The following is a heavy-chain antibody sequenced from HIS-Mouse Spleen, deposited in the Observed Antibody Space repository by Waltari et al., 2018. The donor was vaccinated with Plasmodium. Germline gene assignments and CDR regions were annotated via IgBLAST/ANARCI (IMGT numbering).Heavy chain of an antibody. J-gene: IGHJ3*02. CDR1: GFTFSSYW. D-gene: IGHD6-6*01. Sequence: EVQLVESGGGLVQPGGSLRLSCAASGFTFSSYWMSGVRQAPGKGLEWGDNIKQDGSEKYYVDSVKGRFTISRDNAKNSLYLQMNSLRAEDTALYYCAKDRKYSSSRGAFDIWGQGTMVTVSS. CDR2: IKQDGSEK. CDR3: AKDRKYSSSRGAFDI. V-gene: IGHV3-7*03.